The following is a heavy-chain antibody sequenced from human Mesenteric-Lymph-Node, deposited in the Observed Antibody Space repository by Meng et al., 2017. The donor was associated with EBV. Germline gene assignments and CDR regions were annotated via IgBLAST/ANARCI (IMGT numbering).Heavy chain of an antibody. Sequence: QGQLQQWGAGLLKPSETLSLPCAVYGGSFSGYYWSWIRQPPGKGLEWIGEINHSGSTNYNPSLKSRVTISVDKSKNQFSLKLSSVTAADTAVYYCARVNDSSGYLDYWGQGTLVTVSS. CDR3: ARVNDSSGYLDY. CDR2: INHSGST. V-gene: IGHV4-34*01. D-gene: IGHD3-22*01. J-gene: IGHJ4*02. CDR1: GGSFSGYY.